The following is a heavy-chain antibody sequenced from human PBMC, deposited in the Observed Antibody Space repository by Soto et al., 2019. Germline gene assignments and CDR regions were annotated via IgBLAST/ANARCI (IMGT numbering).Heavy chain of an antibody. D-gene: IGHD3-3*01. CDR3: ARVRITIFGVVGPFDP. CDR2: INPNSGGT. J-gene: IGHJ5*02. V-gene: IGHV1-2*02. Sequence: ASVKVSCKASGYTFTGYYMHWVRQAPGQGLEWMGWINPNSGGTNYAQKFQGRVTMTRDASISTAYMELSSLRSEDTAVYYCARVRITIFGVVGPFDPWGQGTLVTVSS. CDR1: GYTFTGYY.